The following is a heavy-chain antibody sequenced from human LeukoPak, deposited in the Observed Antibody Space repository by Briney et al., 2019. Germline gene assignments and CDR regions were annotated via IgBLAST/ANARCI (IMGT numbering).Heavy chain of an antibody. D-gene: IGHD1-26*01. Sequence: GGSLRLSCAASGFSFSTIYMSWVRQTPGQGLERVANINVDGTGEYYVDSVKGRFTISRDNAKNSLYLQMNSLRAEDTAVYYRARDPYRFAFDIWGQGTVVLVSS. CDR1: GFSFSTIY. V-gene: IGHV3-7*03. CDR2: INVDGTGE. J-gene: IGHJ3*02. CDR3: ARDPYRFAFDI.